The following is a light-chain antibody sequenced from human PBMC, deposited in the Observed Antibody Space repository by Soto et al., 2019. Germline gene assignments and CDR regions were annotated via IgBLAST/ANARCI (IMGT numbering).Light chain of an antibody. CDR3: LQTFSPPYT. CDR2: VAS. V-gene: IGKV1-39*01. CDR1: QSISNS. J-gene: IGKJ2*01. Sequence: DIQMTQSLSSLSASVGDTVTITCRASQSISNSLSWYQQKPGKAPKFLIYVASTLQRGVPSRFSGSRSGTDVPLTISSLQPEDVATYYCLQTFSPPYTFGQGPKLEIK.